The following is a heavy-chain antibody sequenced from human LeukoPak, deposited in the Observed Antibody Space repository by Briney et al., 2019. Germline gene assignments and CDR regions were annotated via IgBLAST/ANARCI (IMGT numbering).Heavy chain of an antibody. CDR1: GYSFTSYW. Sequence: GESLKISCKGSGYSFTSYWIGWVRQMPGKGLEWMGIIYPGDSDTRYSPSFQGQVTISADKSISTAYLQWSSLKASDTAMYYCARPGRTTVTTDDAFDIWGQGTMVTVSS. CDR2: IYPGDSDT. CDR3: ARPGRTTVTTDDAFDI. J-gene: IGHJ3*02. D-gene: IGHD4-11*01. V-gene: IGHV5-51*01.